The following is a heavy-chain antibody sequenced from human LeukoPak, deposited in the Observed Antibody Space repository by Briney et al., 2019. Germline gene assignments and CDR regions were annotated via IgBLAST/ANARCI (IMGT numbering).Heavy chain of an antibody. CDR3: ARTKLGTSAY. CDR1: GFTLSSYW. CDR2: IKQDGSEK. J-gene: IGHJ4*02. V-gene: IGHV3-7*01. Sequence: GGSLRLSCAASGFTLSSYWMSWVRQAPGKGLEWVANIKQDGSEKYYVDSVKGRFTISRDNAKNPLYLQMNSLRAEDTAVYYCARTKLGTSAYWGQGTLVTVSS. D-gene: IGHD1-14*01.